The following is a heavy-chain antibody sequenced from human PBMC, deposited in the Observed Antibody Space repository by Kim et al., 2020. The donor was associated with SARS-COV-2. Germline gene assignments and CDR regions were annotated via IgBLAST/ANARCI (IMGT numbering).Heavy chain of an antibody. Sequence: GGSLRLSCAASGFTFSSYAMSWVRQAPGKGLEWVSAISGSGGSTYYADSVKGRFTISRDNSKNTLYLQMNSLRAEDTAVYYCAKGPPSIAAAGTWRGTPNWFDPWGQGTLVTVSS. CDR1: GFTFSSYA. CDR3: AKGPPSIAAAGTWRGTPNWFDP. CDR2: ISGSGGST. V-gene: IGHV3-23*01. D-gene: IGHD6-13*01. J-gene: IGHJ5*02.